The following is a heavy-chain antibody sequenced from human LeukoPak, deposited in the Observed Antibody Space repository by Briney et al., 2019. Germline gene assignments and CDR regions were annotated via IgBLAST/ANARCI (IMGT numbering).Heavy chain of an antibody. D-gene: IGHD6-19*01. V-gene: IGHV3-48*03. CDR2: ISSGSTI. J-gene: IGHJ4*02. Sequence: PGGSLRLSCAASGFTFSSYEMNWVRQAPGKGLEWVPYISSGSTIYDAGSVKGRFTISRDNAKNSLYLQMNSLRAEDTAVYYCARESIAVAGAPFDYWGQGTLVTVSS. CDR1: GFTFSSYE. CDR3: ARESIAVAGAPFDY.